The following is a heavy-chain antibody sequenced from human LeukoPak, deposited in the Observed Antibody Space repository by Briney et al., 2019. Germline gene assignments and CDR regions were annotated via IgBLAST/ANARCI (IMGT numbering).Heavy chain of an antibody. CDR1: GYTFTSYD. V-gene: IGHV1-8*01. D-gene: IGHD1-26*01. CDR2: MNPNSGNT. CDR3: AIVGAPEYYYYYMDV. J-gene: IGHJ6*03. Sequence: ASVKVSCKASGYTFTSYDINWVRQATGQGLEWMGWMNPNSGNTGYAQKFQGRVTMTRNTSISTAYMELSSLRSEDTAVYYCAIVGAPEYYYYYMDVWGKGTTVTVSS.